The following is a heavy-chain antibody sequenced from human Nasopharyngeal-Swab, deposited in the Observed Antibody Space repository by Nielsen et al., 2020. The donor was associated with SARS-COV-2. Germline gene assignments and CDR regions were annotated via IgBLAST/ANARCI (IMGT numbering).Heavy chain of an antibody. J-gene: IGHJ4*02. CDR3: ARDGSSGWYFDY. CDR1: GGSISSSNW. CDR2: IYHSGST. Sequence: SETLSLTCAVSGGSISSSNWWSWVRQPPGKGLEWIGEIYHSGSTNYNPSLKSRITISVDKSKNQFSLKLSSVTAADTAVYYCARDGSSGWYFDYWGQGTLVTVSS. D-gene: IGHD6-19*01. V-gene: IGHV4-4*02.